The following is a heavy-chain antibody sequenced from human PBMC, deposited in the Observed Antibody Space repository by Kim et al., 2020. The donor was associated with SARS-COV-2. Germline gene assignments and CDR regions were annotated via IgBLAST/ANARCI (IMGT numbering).Heavy chain of an antibody. V-gene: IGHV4-31*02. CDR3: ARDGAVRGRGFDP. D-gene: IGHD3-10*01. Sequence: YNPSLKSRVTISVDTSKNQFSLKLSSVTAADTAVYYCARDGAVRGRGFDPWGQGTLVTVSS. J-gene: IGHJ5*02.